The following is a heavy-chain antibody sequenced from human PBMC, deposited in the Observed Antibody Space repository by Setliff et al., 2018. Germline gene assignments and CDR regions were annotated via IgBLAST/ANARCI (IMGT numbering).Heavy chain of an antibody. V-gene: IGHV4-34*01. J-gene: IGHJ4*02. CDR1: GGSFSGYY. CDR3: ARDLKFFGVGPLHIDY. D-gene: IGHD3-3*01. Sequence: PSETLSLTCAVYGGSFSGYYWSWIRQPPGKGLEWIGEINHSGSTNNNPSLKSRVTISVDKSKNQFSLKLSSVTAEDTAVYYCARDLKFFGVGPLHIDYWGQGTLVTVSS. CDR2: INHSGST.